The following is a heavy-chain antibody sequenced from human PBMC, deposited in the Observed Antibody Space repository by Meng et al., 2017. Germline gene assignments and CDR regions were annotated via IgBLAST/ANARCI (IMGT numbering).Heavy chain of an antibody. D-gene: IGHD1-26*01. V-gene: IGHV6-1*01. CDR2: AYYRSKWYH. CDR1: GDSVSSNSAA. CDR3: ARGSYSFDS. Sequence: QRQQSGPGLVKPSQTLSLICAISGDSVSSNSAACNWIRQSPSRGLEWLGRAYYRSKWYHDYAESVKIRISIDPDTSKNQFSLQLRSVTPEDSAVYYCARGSYSFDSWGQRTLVTVSS. J-gene: IGHJ4*02.